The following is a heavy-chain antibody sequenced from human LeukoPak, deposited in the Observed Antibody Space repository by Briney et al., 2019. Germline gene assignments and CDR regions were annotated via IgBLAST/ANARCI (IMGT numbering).Heavy chain of an antibody. CDR2: IYICGST. CDR1: GFTVSSNY. J-gene: IGHJ4*02. Sequence: GGSLRLSCAASGFTVSSNYMSWVRQAPGKGLEWVSVIYICGSTYYADSVKGRFTISRDNSKNTLYLQMNSLRAEDTAVYYCAKLKTVTTSYFDYWGQGTLVTVSS. V-gene: IGHV3-53*01. CDR3: AKLKTVTTSYFDY. D-gene: IGHD4-17*01.